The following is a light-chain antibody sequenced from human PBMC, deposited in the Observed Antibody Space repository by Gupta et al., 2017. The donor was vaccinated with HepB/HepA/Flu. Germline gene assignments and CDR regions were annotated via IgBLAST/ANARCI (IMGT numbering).Light chain of an antibody. CDR3: QQRINGHPTWT. CDR2: DAS. J-gene: IGKJ1*01. CDR1: QSVSSY. Sequence: EIVLTQSPATLSLSPGERATLSCRASQSVSSYLAWYQKKPGQAPRLLIYDASNRATGIKARFSGSGDGTDFTLTISSREPEDFAVYYCQQRINGHPTWTFGQGTKVEIK. V-gene: IGKV3-11*01.